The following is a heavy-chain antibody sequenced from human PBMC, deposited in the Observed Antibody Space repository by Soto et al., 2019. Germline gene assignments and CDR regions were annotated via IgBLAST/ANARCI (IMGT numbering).Heavy chain of an antibody. Sequence: GGSLRLSCAASGFTFSSYAMCWVRQAPGKGLEWVSAISGSGGSTYYADSVKGRFIISRDNSKNTLYLQMISLRAEDTAVYYCAKAFLTTGGYYFDYWGQGTLVTVSS. CDR3: AKAFLTTGGYYFDY. CDR2: ISGSGGST. CDR1: GFTFSSYA. J-gene: IGHJ4*02. D-gene: IGHD4-17*01. V-gene: IGHV3-23*01.